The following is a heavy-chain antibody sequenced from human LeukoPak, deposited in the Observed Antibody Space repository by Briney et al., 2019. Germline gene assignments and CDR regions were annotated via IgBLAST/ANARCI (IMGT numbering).Heavy chain of an antibody. CDR3: ARAVGYYYGSGSPYYYMDV. CDR2: IYHSGST. J-gene: IGHJ6*03. CDR1: GYSISSGYY. D-gene: IGHD3-10*01. V-gene: IGHV4-38-2*02. Sequence: SETLSLTCTVSGYSISSGYYWGWIRQPPGKGLEWIGSIYHSGSTYYNPSLKSRVTISVDTSKNQFSLKLSSVTAADTAVYYCARAVGYYYGSGSPYYYMDVWGKGTTVTVSS.